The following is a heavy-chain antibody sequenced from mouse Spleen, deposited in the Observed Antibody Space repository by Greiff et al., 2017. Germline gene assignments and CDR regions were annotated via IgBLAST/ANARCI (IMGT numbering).Heavy chain of an antibody. D-gene: IGHD2-3*01. CDR2: ISSGGGNT. V-gene: IGHV5-9*04. Sequence: EVKVVESGGGLVKLGGSLKLSCAASGFTFSSYAMSWVRQTPEKRLEWVATISSGGGNTYYPDSVKGRFTISRDNAKNTLYLQMSSLKSEDTAMYYCARHADGYYETWFAYWGQGTLVTISA. CDR1: GFTFSSYA. J-gene: IGHJ3*01. CDR3: ARHADGYYETWFAY.